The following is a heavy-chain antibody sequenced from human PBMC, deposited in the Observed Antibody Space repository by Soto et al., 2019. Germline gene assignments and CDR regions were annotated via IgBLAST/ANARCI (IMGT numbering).Heavy chain of an antibody. J-gene: IGHJ4*02. CDR2: ISGSGGST. D-gene: IGHD5-18*01. CDR1: GFTFSSYA. Sequence: LRLSCAASGFTFSSYAMSWVRQAPGKGLEWVSAISGSGGSTYYADSVKGRFTISRDNSKNTLYLQMNSLRAEDTAVYYCAKDYSYGYSGLFDYWGQGTLVTVSS. V-gene: IGHV3-23*01. CDR3: AKDYSYGYSGLFDY.